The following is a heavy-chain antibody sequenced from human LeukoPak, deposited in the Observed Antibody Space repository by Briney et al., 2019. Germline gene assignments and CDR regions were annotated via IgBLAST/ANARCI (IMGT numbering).Heavy chain of an antibody. Sequence: PGGSLRLSCAASGFTFSDYAIHWVRQAPGKGLEWVAVVSYDGGNKYYADSVKGRFTISRDNAKNSLYLQMNSLRAEDTAVYYCARFSHRAVAGTDWFDPWGQGTLVTVSS. V-gene: IGHV3-30*04. J-gene: IGHJ5*02. CDR2: VSYDGGNK. CDR3: ARFSHRAVAGTDWFDP. D-gene: IGHD6-19*01. CDR1: GFTFSDYA.